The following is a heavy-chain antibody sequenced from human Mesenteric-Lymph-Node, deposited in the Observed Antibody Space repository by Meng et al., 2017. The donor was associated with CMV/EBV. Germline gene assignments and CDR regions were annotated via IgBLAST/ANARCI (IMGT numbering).Heavy chain of an antibody. CDR2: IYGTGIT. D-gene: IGHD2/OR15-2a*01. CDR1: CVSVTSGAYH. Sequence: QLPLPCPGPGLVKPSETLSLTCLVSCVSVTSGAYHWSWIRQSPGKGLEWIGYIYGTGITIYNPSLKCRVTLLLETSKNQFSLKLNSVTTADTAVYYCAKSRSSTPGIVDDWGQGTLVTVSS. V-gene: IGHV4-61*08. CDR3: AKSRSSTPGIVDD. J-gene: IGHJ4*02.